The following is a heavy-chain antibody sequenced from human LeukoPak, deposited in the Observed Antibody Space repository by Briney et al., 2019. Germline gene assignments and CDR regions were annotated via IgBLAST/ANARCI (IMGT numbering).Heavy chain of an antibody. CDR1: GGSISSYY. D-gene: IGHD3-22*01. CDR2: IYYSGST. J-gene: IGHJ4*02. V-gene: IGHV4-59*01. CDR3: ARGSFDSTPDY. Sequence: SETLSLTCTVSGGSISSYYWSWIRQPPGKGLEWIGYIYYSGSTNYNTSLKSRVTISVDTSKNQFSLKLSSVTAADTAVYYCARGSFDSTPDYWGQGTLVTVSS.